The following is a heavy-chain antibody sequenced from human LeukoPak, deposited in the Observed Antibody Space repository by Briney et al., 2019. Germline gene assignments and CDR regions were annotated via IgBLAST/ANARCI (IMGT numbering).Heavy chain of an antibody. D-gene: IGHD1-26*01. Sequence: GGSLRLSCTASGFTFGDYVMSWVRQAPGKGLEWVGFIRSKAYGGTTEYAASVKGRFTISRDDSKSIAYLQMNSLKTEDTAVYYCTRWESLDYWGQGTLVTVSS. J-gene: IGHJ4*02. V-gene: IGHV3-49*04. CDR2: IRSKAYGGTT. CDR3: TRWESLDY. CDR1: GFTFGDYV.